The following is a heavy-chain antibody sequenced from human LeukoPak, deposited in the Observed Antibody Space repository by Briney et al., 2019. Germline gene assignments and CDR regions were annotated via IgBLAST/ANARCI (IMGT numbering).Heavy chain of an antibody. CDR2: ISAYNGNT. Sequence: ASVKVSCTASGYTFTSYGISWVRQAPGQGLEWMGWISAYNGNTNYAQKLQGRVTMTTDTSTSTAYMELRSLRSDDTAVYYCARDSVMATIGVYWGQGTLVTVSS. V-gene: IGHV1-18*01. J-gene: IGHJ4*02. D-gene: IGHD5-24*01. CDR1: GYTFTSYG. CDR3: ARDSVMATIGVY.